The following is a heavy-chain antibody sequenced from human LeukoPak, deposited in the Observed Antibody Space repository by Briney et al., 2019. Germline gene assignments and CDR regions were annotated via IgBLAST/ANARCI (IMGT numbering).Heavy chain of an antibody. D-gene: IGHD2-15*01. CDR1: GYTFTGYH. CDR3: ARSPYCSGGSCPRPYYYYGMDV. CDR2: INPNSGGT. J-gene: IGHJ6*02. Sequence: ASVKVSCKASGYTFTGYHMHWVRQAPGQGLEWMGWINPNSGGTNYAQKFQGRVTMTRDTSISTAYMELSRLRSDDTAGYYCARSPYCSGGSCPRPYYYYGMDVWGQGTTVTVSS. V-gene: IGHV1-2*02.